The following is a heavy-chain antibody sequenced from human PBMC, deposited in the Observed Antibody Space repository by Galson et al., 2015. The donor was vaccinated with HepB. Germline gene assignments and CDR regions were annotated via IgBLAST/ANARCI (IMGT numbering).Heavy chain of an antibody. CDR2: VSRSGGNT. J-gene: IGHJ4*02. Sequence: SLRLSCAASGFTFTSYAMTWVRQAPGKGLEWVSTVSRSGGNTFYADSVKGRFTISKDNSKNTMYLQMNSLRAEDSAIYYCAKDNDFTADADNSHYLDFSGQGTRVTVSS. CDR3: AKDNDFTADADNSHYLDF. V-gene: IGHV3-23*01. D-gene: IGHD3-3*01. CDR1: GFTFTSYA.